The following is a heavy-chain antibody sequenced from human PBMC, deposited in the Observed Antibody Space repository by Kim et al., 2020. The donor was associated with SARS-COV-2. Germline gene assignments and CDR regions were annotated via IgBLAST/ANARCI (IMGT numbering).Heavy chain of an antibody. V-gene: IGHV3-30-3*01. CDR1: GFTFSSYT. D-gene: IGHD1-26*01. CDR2: ISYDGSNK. J-gene: IGHJ4*02. Sequence: GGSLRLSCATSGFTFSSYTMHWFRQAPGKGLEWVAVISYDGSNKYYADSVKGRFTISRDNSKNTLYLQMNSLRAEDTAVFYCARVLAGATADYWGQVTLVTVSS. CDR3: ARVLAGATADY.